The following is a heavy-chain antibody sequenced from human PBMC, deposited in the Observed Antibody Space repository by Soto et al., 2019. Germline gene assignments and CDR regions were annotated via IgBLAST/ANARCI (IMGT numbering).Heavy chain of an antibody. CDR3: ARAGQQLVLGLAPNFDY. J-gene: IGHJ4*02. CDR2: IIPIFGTA. V-gene: IGHV1-69*13. CDR1: GGTFSSYA. Sequence: SVKVSCKASGGTFSSYAISWVRQAPGQGLEWMGGIIPIFGTANYAQKFQGRVTITADESTSTAYMELSSLRSEDTAVYYCARAGQQLVLGLAPNFDYWGQGTLVTVPS. D-gene: IGHD6-13*01.